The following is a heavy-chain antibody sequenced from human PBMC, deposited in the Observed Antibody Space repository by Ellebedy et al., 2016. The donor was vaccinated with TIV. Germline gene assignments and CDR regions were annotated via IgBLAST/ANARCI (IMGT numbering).Heavy chain of an antibody. Sequence: SLKISCAASGFTFDDYAMHWVRQAPGKGLEWVSGISWNSGSIGYADSVKGRFTISRDNATNSLYLQMNSLRAEDTALYYCAKDIGRWLQFRDAFDIWGQGTMVTVSS. CDR3: AKDIGRWLQFRDAFDI. CDR1: GFTFDDYA. CDR2: ISWNSGSI. J-gene: IGHJ3*02. D-gene: IGHD5-24*01. V-gene: IGHV3-9*01.